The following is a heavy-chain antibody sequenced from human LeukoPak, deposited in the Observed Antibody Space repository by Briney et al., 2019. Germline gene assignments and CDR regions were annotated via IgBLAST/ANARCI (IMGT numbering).Heavy chain of an antibody. D-gene: IGHD1-26*01. CDR3: AKDSSVGIVGASDFDY. V-gene: IGHV3-23*01. J-gene: IGHJ4*02. CDR1: GFTFSAYG. Sequence: GGSLRLSCAASGFTFSAYGMSWVRQSPGQGLEWVSGISANGSITFYARSVRGRFTISRDNPQNTVYLQMNSLRAEDTAVYYCAKDSSVGIVGASDFDYWGQGTLVTVSS. CDR2: ISANGSIT.